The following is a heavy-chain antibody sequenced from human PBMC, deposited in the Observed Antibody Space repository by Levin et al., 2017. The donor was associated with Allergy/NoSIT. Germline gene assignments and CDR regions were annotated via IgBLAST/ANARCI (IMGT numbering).Heavy chain of an antibody. CDR3: ARDNSIAARTFDY. D-gene: IGHD6-6*01. CDR1: GGSISSYY. J-gene: IGHJ4*02. V-gene: IGHV4-59*01. CDR2: IYYSGST. Sequence: SETLSLTCTVSGGSISSYYWSWIRQPPGKGLEWIGYIYYSGSTNYNPSLKSRVTISVDTSKNQFSLKLSSVTAADTAVYYCARDNSIAARTFDYWGQGTLVTVSS.